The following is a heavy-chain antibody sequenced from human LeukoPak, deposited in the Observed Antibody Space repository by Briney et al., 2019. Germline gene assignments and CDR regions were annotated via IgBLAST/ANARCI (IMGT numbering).Heavy chain of an antibody. Sequence: SETLSLTCAVYGGFDIYYWTIVRQPPGKGLAWIGETTFRGKTNYNPSLKSRVTISVDTSKNQFSLKLSSVTAADTAVYYCARARRGAAAAGTGCFDYWGQGTLVTVSS. CDR2: TTFRGKT. J-gene: IGHJ4*02. CDR1: GGFDIYY. D-gene: IGHD6-13*01. V-gene: IGHV4-34*01. CDR3: ARARRGAAAAGTGCFDY.